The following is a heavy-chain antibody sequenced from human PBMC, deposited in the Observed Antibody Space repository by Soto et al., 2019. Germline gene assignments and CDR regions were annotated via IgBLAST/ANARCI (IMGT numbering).Heavy chain of an antibody. CDR3: ARVNYGDYGGVDDY. CDR1: GFTVSSYL. Sequence: WGSLTLSCAASGFTVSSYLMHWDRQAPGKWLVWVSRINSDGSSTSFADSVKGRFTISRDNAKNTLYLQMNSLRAEDTAVYYCARVNYGDYGGVDDYWGQGTLVTVSS. J-gene: IGHJ4*02. D-gene: IGHD4-17*01. CDR2: INSDGSST. V-gene: IGHV3-74*01.